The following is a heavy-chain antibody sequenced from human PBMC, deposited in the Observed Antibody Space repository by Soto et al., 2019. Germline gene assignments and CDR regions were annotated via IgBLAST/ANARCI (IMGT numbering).Heavy chain of an antibody. J-gene: IGHJ6*03. CDR1: GFTFSSYG. V-gene: IGHV3-33*01. D-gene: IGHD1-1*01. Sequence: QVQLVESGGGVVQPGRSLRLSCAASGFTFSSYGMHWVRQAPGKGLEWVAVIWYDGSNKYYADSVKGRFTISRDNSKNTLYLQMNSLRAEDTAVYYCARYPHGYSAYYYYYMDVWGKGTTVTVSS. CDR3: ARYPHGYSAYYYYYMDV. CDR2: IWYDGSNK.